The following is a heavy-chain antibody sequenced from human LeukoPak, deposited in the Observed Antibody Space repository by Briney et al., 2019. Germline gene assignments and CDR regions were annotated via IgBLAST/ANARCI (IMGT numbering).Heavy chain of an antibody. CDR3: ASQVAVGV. CDR2: NSGSGGST. V-gene: IGHV3-23*01. CDR1: GFTFNNYA. J-gene: IGHJ4*02. D-gene: IGHD2-15*01. Sequence: PGGSLRLSCAASGFTFNNYAMSWVRKAPGKRLEWVSVNSGSGGSTSYADSVKGRFTISRDYAKNSLNLQMNSLRAEDTAVYYCASQVAVGVWGQGALVTV.